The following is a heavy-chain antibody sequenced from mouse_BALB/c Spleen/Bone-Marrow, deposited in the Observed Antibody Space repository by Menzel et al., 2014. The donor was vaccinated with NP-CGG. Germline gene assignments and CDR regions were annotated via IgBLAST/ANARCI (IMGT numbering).Heavy chain of an antibody. CDR3: ARSRYGSYYGY. CDR2: IYPGNVNT. Sequence: QVQLKESGPELVKPGASVRISCKASNYTFTTYYIYWVKQRPGQGLEWIGWIYPGNVNTKYNEKFKAKATLTADKSSSTAYMQLSSLTSEDSAVYFCARSRYGSYYGYGGQGTPLTVSS. V-gene: IGHV1S56*01. J-gene: IGHJ2*01. CDR1: NYTFTTYY. D-gene: IGHD1-1*01.